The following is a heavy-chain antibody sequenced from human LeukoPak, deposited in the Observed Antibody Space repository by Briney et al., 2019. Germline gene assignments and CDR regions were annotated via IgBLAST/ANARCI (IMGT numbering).Heavy chain of an antibody. J-gene: IGHJ4*02. D-gene: IGHD6-13*01. Sequence: GGSLRLSCEASGFIFSSYVMGWVRQAPGKGLEWVSSISVGGGDTFTADSVKGRFTITRENSKNTLYLQMNSLRAEDTAVYYCAKEQKLYSSSPFDYWGQGTLVTVSS. CDR3: AKEQKLYSSSPFDY. CDR2: ISVGGGDT. V-gene: IGHV3-23*01. CDR1: GFIFSSYV.